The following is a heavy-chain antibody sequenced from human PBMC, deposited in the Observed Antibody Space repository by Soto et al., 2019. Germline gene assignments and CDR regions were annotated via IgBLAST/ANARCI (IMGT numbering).Heavy chain of an antibody. J-gene: IGHJ6*03. CDR2: IYYSGST. CDR3: AGGGLEGYSNMDV. V-gene: IGHV4-59*08. CDR1: GGSISSYY. Sequence: SETLSLTCTVSGGSISSYYWSWIRQPPGKGLEWIGYIYYSGSTNYNPSLKSRVTISVDTSKNQFSLKLSSVTAADTAVYYCAGGGLEGYSNMDVWGKGTTVTVSS. D-gene: IGHD4-4*01.